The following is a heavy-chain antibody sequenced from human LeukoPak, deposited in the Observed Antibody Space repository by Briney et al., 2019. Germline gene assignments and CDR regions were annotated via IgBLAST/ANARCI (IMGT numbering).Heavy chain of an antibody. CDR3: ARDCSGGSCPSGGQDVFDM. CDR1: GGSIRDKNW. Sequence: SGTLSLTCAVSGGSIRDKNWWSWVRQSPGKGLEWIGEVYHSGDTNYNPSLQSRVTLSVDESKNQFSLKLKSVSAADTAIYYCARDCSGGSCPSGGQDVFDMWGQGTMVTVSS. D-gene: IGHD2-15*01. CDR2: VYHSGDT. J-gene: IGHJ3*02. V-gene: IGHV4-4*02.